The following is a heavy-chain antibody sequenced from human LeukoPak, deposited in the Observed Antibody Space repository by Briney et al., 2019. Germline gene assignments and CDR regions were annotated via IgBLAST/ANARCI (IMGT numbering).Heavy chain of an antibody. J-gene: IGHJ4*02. CDR2: ISGGGSST. V-gene: IGHV3-23*01. Sequence: GGSLRLSCAASGFTFSNYAMRWVRQAPGKGLEWVSHISGGGSSTHYADSVKGRFTISRDNPKNTLYLQMNSLRAEDTAVYYCAKDHTVYGSGSYLDFWGQGTLVTVSS. D-gene: IGHD3-10*01. CDR3: AKDHTVYGSGSYLDF. CDR1: GFTFSNYA.